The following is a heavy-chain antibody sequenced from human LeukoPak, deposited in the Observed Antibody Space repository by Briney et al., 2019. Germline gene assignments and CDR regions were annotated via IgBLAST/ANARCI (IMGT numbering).Heavy chain of an antibody. CDR3: ARDFGRGYCSTTSCFVPWFDP. D-gene: IGHD2-2*01. Sequence: SETLSLTCTVTGGSISNHYWSWLRQPPGKRLEWIGYIHYSGSTNYNPSLKSRVTISVDTSKNQFSLKLTSVTAADTAVYYCARDFGRGYCSTTSCFVPWFDPWGQGTLVTVSS. V-gene: IGHV4-59*11. J-gene: IGHJ5*02. CDR1: GGSISNHY. CDR2: IHYSGST.